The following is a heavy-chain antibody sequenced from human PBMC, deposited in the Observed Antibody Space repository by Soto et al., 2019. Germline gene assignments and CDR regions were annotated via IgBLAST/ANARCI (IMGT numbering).Heavy chain of an antibody. CDR3: AKRCTCSYCWTDFDD. CDR2: ICYDGGNK. CDR1: GFTFSSYG. J-gene: IGHJ4*02. Sequence: PGGSLRLSCAASGFTFSSYGMHWVRQAPGKGLEWVAVICYDGGNKYYADSVKGRFTISRDNSKNTLYLQMNSLRAEDTAVYYCAKRCTCSYCWTDFDDWGQGTLVTVSS. V-gene: IGHV3-30*18. D-gene: IGHD1-26*01.